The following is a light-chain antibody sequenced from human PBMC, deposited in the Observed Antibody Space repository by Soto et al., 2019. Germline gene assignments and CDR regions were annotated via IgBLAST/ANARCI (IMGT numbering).Light chain of an antibody. Sequence: QSALTQAASVSGSPGQSITISCTGTGSDIGYYNYVSWYQQHPGKAPKLLIYEVNNRPSGVSNRFSGSKSGNTASLTISGLQAEDEADYYCSSYASSTTLFGGGTKLTV. V-gene: IGLV2-14*01. CDR2: EVN. J-gene: IGLJ2*01. CDR1: GSDIGYYNY. CDR3: SSYASSTTL.